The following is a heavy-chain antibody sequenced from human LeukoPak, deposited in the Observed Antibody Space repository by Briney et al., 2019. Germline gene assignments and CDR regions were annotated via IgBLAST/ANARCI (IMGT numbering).Heavy chain of an antibody. D-gene: IGHD3-3*01. J-gene: IGHJ5*02. CDR2: ISPSSSSI. CDR3: ARETYNDFWSGLNWFDP. Sequence: NPGGSLRLSCTASEFTFSVYTMNWVRQAPGKGLEWVSSISPSSSSIYYADSVRGRFTVSRDNAKKSLSLQMNSLSVEDTAIYYCARETYNDFWSGLNWFDPWGQGTLVTVSS. V-gene: IGHV3-21*01. CDR1: EFTFSVYT.